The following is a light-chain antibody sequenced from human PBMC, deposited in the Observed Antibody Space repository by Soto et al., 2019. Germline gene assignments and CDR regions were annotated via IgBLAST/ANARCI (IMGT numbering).Light chain of an antibody. Sequence: DIQMTQSPSTLSAYVGDRVTITCRASQSISSWLAWYQQKPGKAPKLLIYDASSLESGVPSRFSGSGSGTEFTLTISSLQPDDFATYYCQQYNSPPWTFGQGTKVDIK. CDR2: DAS. CDR3: QQYNSPPWT. J-gene: IGKJ1*01. CDR1: QSISSW. V-gene: IGKV1-5*01.